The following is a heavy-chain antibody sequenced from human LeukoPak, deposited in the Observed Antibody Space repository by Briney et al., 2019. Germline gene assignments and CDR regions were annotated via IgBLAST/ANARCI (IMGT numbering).Heavy chain of an antibody. V-gene: IGHV5-51*01. J-gene: IGHJ3*02. Sequence: GESLQISCKGSGYIFTSYWIGWVRQLPGKGLEWMGIIYPGDSDTRYSPSFQGQVTISADKSISTAYLQWSSLKASDTAMYYCARSGTVSPYAFDIWGQGTMVTVSS. CDR3: ARSGTVSPYAFDI. D-gene: IGHD1-14*01. CDR2: IYPGDSDT. CDR1: GYIFTSYW.